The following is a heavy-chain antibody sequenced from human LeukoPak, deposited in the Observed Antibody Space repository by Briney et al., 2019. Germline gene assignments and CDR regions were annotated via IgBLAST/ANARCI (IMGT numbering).Heavy chain of an antibody. V-gene: IGHV3-23*01. CDR2: ISASGGIK. D-gene: IGHD3-10*01. CDR1: GFTFSSYA. J-gene: IGHJ4*02. CDR3: AREGSYGSGSYGSFDY. Sequence: GGSLRLSCAASGFTFSSYAMNWVRQAPGKGLEWVSGISASGGIKDYTDSVKGRFTISRDNAKNSVYLQMNSLRAEDTAVYYCAREGSYGSGSYGSFDYWGQGTLVTVSS.